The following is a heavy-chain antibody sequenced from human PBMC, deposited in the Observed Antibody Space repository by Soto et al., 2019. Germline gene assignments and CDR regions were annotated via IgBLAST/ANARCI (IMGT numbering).Heavy chain of an antibody. CDR2: IYYSGST. Sequence: PSETLSLTCTVSGGSISSYYRSWIRQPPGKGLEWIGYIYYSGSTNYNPSLKSRVTISVDTSKNQFSLKLSSVTAADTAVYYCARDQYSSEGNFWYYYGMDVWGQGTTVTVSS. CDR1: GGSISSYY. CDR3: ARDQYSSEGNFWYYYGMDV. J-gene: IGHJ6*02. V-gene: IGHV4-59*01. D-gene: IGHD6-25*01.